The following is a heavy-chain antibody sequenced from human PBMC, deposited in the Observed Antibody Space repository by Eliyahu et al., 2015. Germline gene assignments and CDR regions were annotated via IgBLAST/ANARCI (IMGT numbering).Heavy chain of an antibody. CDR2: XYYSGST. J-gene: IGHJ4*02. V-gene: IGHV4-39*07. Sequence: QLQLQESGPGLVKPSETLSLTCTVSGXXXSSSXYYWGWIRQPPGKGLEWXGSXYYSGSTYYNPSLKSRVTXSVDTSKNQFSLKLSSVTAADTAVYYCARDSRIAAAVDDYWGQGTLVTVSS. CDR1: GXXXSSSXYY. CDR3: ARDSRIAAAVDDY. D-gene: IGHD6-13*01.